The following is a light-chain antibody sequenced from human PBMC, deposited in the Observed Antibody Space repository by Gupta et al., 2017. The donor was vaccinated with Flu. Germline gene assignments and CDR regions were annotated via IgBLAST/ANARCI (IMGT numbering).Light chain of an antibody. CDR1: TSDVSDYNY. J-gene: IGLJ2*01. CDR3: SSYTGSSKL. V-gene: IGLV2-14*01. Sequence: GSTSDVSDYNYGYWYQQHPGNAPNLMIFEVHHRPSGVSTRFSGSKSGNTASLTISRLQAEDDDNWYCSSYTGSSKLFGGGTKLTVL. CDR2: EVH.